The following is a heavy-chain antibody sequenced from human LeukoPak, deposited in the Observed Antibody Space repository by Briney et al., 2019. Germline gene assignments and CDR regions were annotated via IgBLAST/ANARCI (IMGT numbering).Heavy chain of an antibody. CDR1: GYSISSGYY. CDR3: ARQGNCAGGNCYNWFGP. CDR2: IYHSGTI. V-gene: IGHV4-38-2*01. D-gene: IGHD2-8*02. J-gene: IGHJ5*02. Sequence: SETLSLTCSVSGYSISSGYYWGWIRQPPGKGLEWIGTIYHSGTIYYNPSLKSRVTISVDTSQNQFSLKVTSVTAADTAVYYCARQGNCAGGNCYNWFGPWGQGNLVTVSS.